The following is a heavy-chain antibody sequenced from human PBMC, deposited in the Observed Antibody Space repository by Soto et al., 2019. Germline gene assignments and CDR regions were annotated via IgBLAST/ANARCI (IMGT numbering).Heavy chain of an antibody. Sequence: GGSLRLSCAASGFTFSSYAMHWVRQAPGKGLEYVSAISSNGGSTYYANSVKGRFTISRDNSKNTLYLQMGSLRAEDMAVYYCARGYLPLGLYYYYYMDVWGKGTTVTVSS. CDR3: ARGYLPLGLYYYYYMDV. CDR1: GFTFSSYA. CDR2: ISSNGGST. D-gene: IGHD1-26*01. J-gene: IGHJ6*03. V-gene: IGHV3-64*01.